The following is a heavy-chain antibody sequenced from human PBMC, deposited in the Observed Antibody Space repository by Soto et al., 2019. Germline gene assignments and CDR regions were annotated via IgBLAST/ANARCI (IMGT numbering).Heavy chain of an antibody. Sequence: QLQLQESGSGLVKPSQTLSLTCAVAGDSVTSGGYSWRWIRQPPGKGMEWIWYIYHGGSIYYHPSLKGRISISVDESKNQFSRKLTSMTSAATEVYYCARRLLLGALCYTLSVWGQGTTVTVSS. CDR3: ARRLLLGALCYTLSV. D-gene: IGHD3-22*01. CDR2: IYHGGSI. CDR1: GDSVTSGGYS. V-gene: IGHV4-30-2*01. J-gene: IGHJ6*02.